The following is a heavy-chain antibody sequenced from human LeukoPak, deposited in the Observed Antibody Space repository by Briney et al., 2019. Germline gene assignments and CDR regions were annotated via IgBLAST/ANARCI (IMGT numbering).Heavy chain of an antibody. CDR1: GGSISSSIYN. D-gene: IGHD3-22*01. CDR2: IYYTGIT. J-gene: IGHJ5*02. V-gene: IGHV4-39*02. CDR3: ARERDYYDSSGDNWFDP. Sequence: PSETLSLTCTISGGSISSSIYNWGWIRQSPGKGLEWIGSIYYTGITNYNPSLKSRVTISVDTSKNQSSLRLSSVTAADTSVYYCARERDYYDSSGDNWFDPWGQGTLVTVSS.